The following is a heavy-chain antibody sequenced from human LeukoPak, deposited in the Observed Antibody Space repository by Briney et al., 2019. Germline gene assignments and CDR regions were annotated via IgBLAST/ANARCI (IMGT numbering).Heavy chain of an antibody. D-gene: IGHD4-17*01. CDR1: GFTFSSYW. J-gene: IGHJ3*02. CDR2: IKQDGSEK. V-gene: IGHV3-7*01. Sequence: GGSLRLSCAASGFTFSSYWMSWVRQAPGQGLEWVANIKQDGSEKYYVDSAKGRFTISRDNAKNSLYLQMNSLRAEDTAVYYCAGLATVTDAFDIWGQGTMVTVSS. CDR3: AGLATVTDAFDI.